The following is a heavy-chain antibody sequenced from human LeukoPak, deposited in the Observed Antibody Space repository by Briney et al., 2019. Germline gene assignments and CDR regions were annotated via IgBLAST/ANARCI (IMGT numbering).Heavy chain of an antibody. CDR1: GFTFSSYS. CDR3: ARVPSLRHSCSSTSCYSYYYYYMDV. V-gene: IGHV3-48*01. Sequence: GGSLRLSCAASGFTFSSYSMNRVRQAPGKGLEWVSYISSSSSTIYYADSVKGRFTISRDNAKNSLYLQMNSLRAEDTAVYYCARVPSLRHSCSSTSCYSYYYYYMDVWGKGTTVTVSS. D-gene: IGHD2-2*01. J-gene: IGHJ6*03. CDR2: ISSSSSTI.